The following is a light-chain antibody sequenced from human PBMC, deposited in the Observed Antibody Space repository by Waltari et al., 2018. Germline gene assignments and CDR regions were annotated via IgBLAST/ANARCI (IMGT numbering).Light chain of an antibody. CDR3: QQYDNLLT. Sequence: DIQMTQSPSSLSASVGDRVTITCQASQDIRNYLNWYQQKPGKDPKLLIYDASNLETGVPSRFSGGGSGTDFTFTISSLQPEDIGTYYCQQYDNLLTFGGGTKVEIK. CDR1: QDIRNY. V-gene: IGKV1-33*01. CDR2: DAS. J-gene: IGKJ4*01.